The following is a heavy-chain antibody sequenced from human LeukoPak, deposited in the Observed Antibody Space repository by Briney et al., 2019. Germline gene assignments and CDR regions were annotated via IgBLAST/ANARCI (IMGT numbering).Heavy chain of an antibody. J-gene: IGHJ4*02. V-gene: IGHV3-23*01. CDR2: ISGSGGGT. CDR1: GFTFSSYG. D-gene: IGHD2/OR15-2a*01. CDR3: AKRGPGSPQSGKYYFDY. Sequence: PGGTLRLSCTASGFTFSSYGMSWVRQAPGKGLEWVCAISGSGGGTYYSDSVKGRFTISRDNSKKTLSLQMDNLRVEDTAVYYCAKRGPGSPQSGKYYFDYWGQGTLVTVSS.